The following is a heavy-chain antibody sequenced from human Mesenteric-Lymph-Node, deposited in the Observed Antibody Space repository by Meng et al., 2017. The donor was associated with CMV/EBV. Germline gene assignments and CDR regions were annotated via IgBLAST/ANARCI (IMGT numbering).Heavy chain of an antibody. CDR2: SGGSAVTT. D-gene: IGHD3-10*01. CDR3: AKHPAPMGRGVHLDS. V-gene: IGHV3-23*01. Sequence: GESLKISCAASGFTFSNYAMSWVRQAPGEGLEWVAVSGGSAVTTYDADSVKGRYYTDSGKGRFTISRDNFKNTLYLEMKTLRAEDTAVYYCAKHPAPMGRGVHLDSWGQGTLVTVSS. J-gene: IGHJ4*02. CDR1: GFTFSNYA.